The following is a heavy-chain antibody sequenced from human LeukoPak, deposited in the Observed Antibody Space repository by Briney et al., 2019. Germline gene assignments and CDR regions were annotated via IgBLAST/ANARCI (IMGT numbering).Heavy chain of an antibody. J-gene: IGHJ4*02. D-gene: IGHD3-16*02. CDR3: ARLGMITFGGVIRSYYFDY. V-gene: IGHV1-2*02. Sequence: ASVTVSCKASGYTFTSYYMHWVRQAPGQGLEWMGWINPNSGGTNYAQKFQGRVTMTRDTSISTAYMELSRLRSDDTAVYYCARLGMITFGGVIRSYYFDYWGQGTLVTVSS. CDR1: GYTFTSYY. CDR2: INPNSGGT.